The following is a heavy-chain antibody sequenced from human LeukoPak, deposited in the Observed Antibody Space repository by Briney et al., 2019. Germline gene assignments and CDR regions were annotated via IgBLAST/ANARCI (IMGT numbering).Heavy chain of an antibody. CDR1: GYSISSGYY. CDR2: IYHSGST. D-gene: IGHD2-15*01. J-gene: IGHJ5*02. V-gene: IGHV4-38-2*01. CDR3: ARQSGRMEADWSDP. Sequence: SETLSLTCAVSGYSISSGYYWGWIRQPPGKGLEWIGSIYHSGSTYYNPSLKSRVTISVDTSKNQFSLKLSSVTAADTAVYYCARQSGRMEADWSDPWGQGTLVTVSS.